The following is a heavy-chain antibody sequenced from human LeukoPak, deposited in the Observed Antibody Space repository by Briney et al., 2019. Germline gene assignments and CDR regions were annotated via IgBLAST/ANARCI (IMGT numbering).Heavy chain of an antibody. J-gene: IGHJ4*02. CDR3: AILRSYYKSFDY. D-gene: IGHD3-10*01. CDR2: ISNTGAST. V-gene: IGHV3-23*01. CDR1: GLTFSSCA. Sequence: PGGSLRLSCAVSGLTFSSCAMSWVRQAPGKGLEWVSAISNTGASTYYVDSVKGQFTISRDNSKNTLYLQMNSLRVEDTAVYYCAILRSYYKSFDYWGQGTLVTVSS.